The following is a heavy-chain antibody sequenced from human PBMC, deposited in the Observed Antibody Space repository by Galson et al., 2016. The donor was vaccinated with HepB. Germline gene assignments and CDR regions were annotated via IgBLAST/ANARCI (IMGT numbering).Heavy chain of an antibody. J-gene: IGHJ4*02. CDR2: IDISGASYSDFRSSPT. CDR3: AREYSGSYYSFDY. CDR1: GFTFSRHR. Sequence: SLRLSCAASGFTFSRHRMDWVRQAPGKGLEWISYIDISGASYSDFRSSPTQYADSVKGRFTISRDDAKNSLYLQMNSLRHEDTAVYYCAREYSGSYYSFDYWGQGILVTVSS. D-gene: IGHD1-26*01. V-gene: IGHV3-48*02.